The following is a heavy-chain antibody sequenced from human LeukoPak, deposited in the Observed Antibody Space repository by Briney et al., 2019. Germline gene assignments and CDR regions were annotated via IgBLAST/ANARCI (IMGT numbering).Heavy chain of an antibody. CDR3: ARDFLRGAPDYLDL. CDR2: MNADGSEK. V-gene: IGHV3-7*01. J-gene: IGHJ4*02. D-gene: IGHD3-10*01. Sequence: GSLRLSCAASGFGFSNYWMSWVRQAPGKGLEWVANMNADGSEKNYFDSVKGRFTISRDNAQDSLYLQMNSLRAEDTAVYYCARDFLRGAPDYLDLWGQGTLVTVSS. CDR1: GFGFSNYW.